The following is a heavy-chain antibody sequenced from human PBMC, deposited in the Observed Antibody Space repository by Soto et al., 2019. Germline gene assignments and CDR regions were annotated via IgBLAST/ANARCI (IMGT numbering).Heavy chain of an antibody. J-gene: IGHJ5*02. CDR2: INHRGSN. CDR3: ATTNWNQDLVDP. D-gene: IGHD1-1*01. V-gene: IGHV4-34*01. Sequence: SETLSLTCAVFGGSFSGYYCCWIRQPPGKGLEWIGEINHRGSNNYNPSLKSRVTMSVDTSKNQFSLKLTSMTAADTAVYDCATTNWNQDLVDPWGQGTLVTVS. CDR1: GGSFSGYY.